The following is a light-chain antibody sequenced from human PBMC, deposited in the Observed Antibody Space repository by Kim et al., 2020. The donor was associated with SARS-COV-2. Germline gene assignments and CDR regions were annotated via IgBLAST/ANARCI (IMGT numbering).Light chain of an antibody. CDR3: CSYAGSYTWV. V-gene: IGLV2-11*01. CDR1: SSDVGGYNY. CDR2: DVT. Sequence: SSLPPPPSFSASPGPSVTISCTGTSSDVGGYNYVSWYQQHPGKAPKLMIYDVTKRPSGVPDRFSGSKSGNTASLTISGLQAEDEADYYCCSYAGSYTWVVGGGTQLTVL. J-gene: IGLJ3*02.